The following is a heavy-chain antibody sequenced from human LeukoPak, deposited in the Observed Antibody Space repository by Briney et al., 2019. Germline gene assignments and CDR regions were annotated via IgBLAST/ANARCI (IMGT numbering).Heavy chain of an antibody. D-gene: IGHD3-10*01. CDR2: IYYSGST. CDR1: GGSISSYY. V-gene: IGHV4-59*01. J-gene: IGHJ3*02. Sequence: KPSETLSLTCTVSGGSISSYYWSWIRQPPGKGLEWIGYIYYSGSTNYNPSLKSRVTISVDTSKNQFSLKLSSVTAADTAVYYCARHGGVVRGQGSDAFDIWGQGTMVTVSS. CDR3: ARHGGVVRGQGSDAFDI.